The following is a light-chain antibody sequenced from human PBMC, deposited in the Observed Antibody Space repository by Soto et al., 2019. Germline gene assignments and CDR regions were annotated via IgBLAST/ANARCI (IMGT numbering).Light chain of an antibody. CDR2: SEN. CDR1: SSNIGSNT. Sequence: QSVLTQPPSASGTPGQRVAISCSGRSSNIGSNTVNWYQQLPGTAPKLLIYSENQRPSGVPDRFSGSRSGTSASLAISGLQSEDEADYYCATWDDRLNGYVFGTGTQLTVL. J-gene: IGLJ1*01. CDR3: ATWDDRLNGYV. V-gene: IGLV1-44*01.